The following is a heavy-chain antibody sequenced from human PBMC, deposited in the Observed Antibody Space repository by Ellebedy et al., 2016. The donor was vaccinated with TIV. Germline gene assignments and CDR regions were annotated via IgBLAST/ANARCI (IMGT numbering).Heavy chain of an antibody. Sequence: AASVKVSCKASGYTFTSYGISWVRQARGQRLEWIGWIVVVSGNTNYAQKFQERVTITRDMSTSTAYMELSRLRSDDTAVYYCARDIKLRCSSTSCYRDYYYYYGMDVWGQGTTVTVSS. V-gene: IGHV1-58*02. J-gene: IGHJ6*02. CDR3: ARDIKLRCSSTSCYRDYYYYYGMDV. D-gene: IGHD2-2*01. CDR2: IVVVSGNT. CDR1: GYTFTSYG.